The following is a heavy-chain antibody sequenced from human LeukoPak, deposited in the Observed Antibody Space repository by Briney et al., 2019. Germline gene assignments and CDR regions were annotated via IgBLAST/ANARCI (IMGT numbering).Heavy chain of an antibody. J-gene: IGHJ6*02. CDR3: ARIQAVGVPVAIDAYYSYGMDV. CDR2: FIPMVGIA. CDR1: GGSFSRNA. D-gene: IGHD2-2*02. Sequence: SVKVSCKASGGSFSRNAISWVRQAPGQGLEWMGRFIPMVGIATYAQKFQGRVTITEDRSTSTAYMELSSLRSEDTAVYYCARIQAVGVPVAIDAYYSYGMDVWGQGTAVSVSS. V-gene: IGHV1-69*04.